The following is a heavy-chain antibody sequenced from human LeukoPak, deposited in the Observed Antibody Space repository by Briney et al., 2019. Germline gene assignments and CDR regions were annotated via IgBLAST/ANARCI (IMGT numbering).Heavy chain of an antibody. D-gene: IGHD3-10*01. J-gene: IGHJ4*02. CDR1: GGSISSYY. CDR3: ARVKYGSGSYYLDY. V-gene: IGHV4-59*12. Sequence: PSETLSLTCTVSGGSISSYYWSWIRQPPGKGLEWIGYIYYSGSTYYNPSLKSRVTISVDTSKNQFSLKLSSVTAADTAVYYCARVKYGSGSYYLDYWGQGTLVTVSS. CDR2: IYYSGST.